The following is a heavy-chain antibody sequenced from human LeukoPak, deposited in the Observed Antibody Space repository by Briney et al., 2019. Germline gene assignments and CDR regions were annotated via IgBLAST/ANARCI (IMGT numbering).Heavy chain of an antibody. CDR2: IKQDGSEK. V-gene: IGHV3-7*01. Sequence: PGGSLRLSCAASGFTFSSYWMSWVRQAPGKGLEWVANIKQDGSEKYYVDSVKGRFTISRDNAKNSLYLQMNSLRAEDTAVYYCAREYSSGAAAFDIWGQGTMVTVSS. CDR1: GFTFSSYW. J-gene: IGHJ3*02. CDR3: AREYSSGAAAFDI. D-gene: IGHD6-19*01.